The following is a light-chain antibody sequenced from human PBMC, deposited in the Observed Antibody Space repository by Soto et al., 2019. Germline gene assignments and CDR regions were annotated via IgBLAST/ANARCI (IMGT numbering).Light chain of an antibody. J-gene: IGKJ4*01. CDR2: GAS. CDR3: QQTSSYPST. CDR1: QSVSSSY. V-gene: IGKV3-20*01. Sequence: EIVLTQSPGTLSLSPVERATLSCRASQSVSSSYLAWYQQKPGQAPRLLIYGASNRATGFPDRFSGSGSGTDFTLTISSLQAEDFATYYCQQTSSYPSTFGGGTKVDIK.